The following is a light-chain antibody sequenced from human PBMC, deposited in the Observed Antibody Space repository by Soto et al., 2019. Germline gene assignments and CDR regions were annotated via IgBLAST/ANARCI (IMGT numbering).Light chain of an antibody. CDR1: QSVSSS. CDR2: GAS. CDR3: QQYGSSPRVT. Sequence: IVLTQSPGTLSLSPGERGALSCRASQSVSSSLAWYQQKPGQAPRLLIYGASTRATGIPARFSGSGSGTDFTFTISRLEPEDFAVYYCQQYGSSPRVTFGQGTRLEI. V-gene: IGKV3-20*01. J-gene: IGKJ5*01.